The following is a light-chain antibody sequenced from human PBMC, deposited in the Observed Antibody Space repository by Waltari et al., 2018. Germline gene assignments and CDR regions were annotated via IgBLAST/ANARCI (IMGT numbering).Light chain of an antibody. CDR1: QAIRND. CDR3: QHFFNYPYT. V-gene: IGKV1-6*01. Sequence: IQMTQSPSSLSASVGDRVTITCRASQAIRNDLGWYQQKPGEAPKVLIYKVSSLENGVPPRFSGSGFGTEFNLTITSLQPDDFATYYCQHFFNYPYTFGQGTKLE. J-gene: IGKJ2*01. CDR2: KVS.